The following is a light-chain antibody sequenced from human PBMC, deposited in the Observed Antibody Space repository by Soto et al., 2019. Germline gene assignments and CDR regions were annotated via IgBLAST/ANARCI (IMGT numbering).Light chain of an antibody. Sequence: EIVMTQSPATLSVSPGERATLSCRASQSVSSNLAWYQQKPGQAPRLIIYGASTRATGITARFSGSGSGTEVTPTFSSLQAEDFAVYYCQHYNTLPRTFGQGTKVEIK. CDR2: GAS. J-gene: IGKJ1*01. CDR1: QSVSSN. CDR3: QHYNTLPRT. V-gene: IGKV3-15*01.